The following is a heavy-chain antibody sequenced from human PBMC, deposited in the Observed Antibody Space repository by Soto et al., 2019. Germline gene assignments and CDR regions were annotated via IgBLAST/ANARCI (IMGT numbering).Heavy chain of an antibody. CDR2: INHSGST. CDR3: ARLRFRELLRSTHY. CDR1: GGSFSGYY. J-gene: IGHJ1*01. D-gene: IGHD3-10*01. V-gene: IGHV4-34*01. Sequence: SEALSLSCAVYGGSFSGYYWSWIRQPPGKGLEWIGEINHSGSTNYNPSLKSRVTISVDTSKNQSSLKLSSVTAADTAVYYCARLRFRELLRSTHYRGQGTLVTVS.